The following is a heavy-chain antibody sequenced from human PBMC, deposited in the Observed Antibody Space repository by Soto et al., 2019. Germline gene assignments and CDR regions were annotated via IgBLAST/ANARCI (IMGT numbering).Heavy chain of an antibody. Sequence: SETLSLTCAVYGGSFSGYYWSWIRQPPGKGLEWIGEINHSGSTNYNPSLKSRVTISVDTSKNQFSLKLSSVTAADTAVYYCASRPGIMTTVTYYYYYMDVWGKGTTVTVSS. CDR3: ASRPGIMTTVTYYYYYMDV. CDR2: INHSGST. J-gene: IGHJ6*03. CDR1: GGSFSGYY. D-gene: IGHD4-4*01. V-gene: IGHV4-34*01.